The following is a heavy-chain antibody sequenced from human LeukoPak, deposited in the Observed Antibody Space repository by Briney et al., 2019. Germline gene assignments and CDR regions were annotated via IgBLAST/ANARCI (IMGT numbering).Heavy chain of an antibody. CDR3: ATDYRYDSSGYPPSFNY. CDR1: GYTLTELS. Sequence: ASVKVPCKVSGYTLTELSMHWVRQAPGKGLEWMGGFDPEDGETIYAQKFQGRVTMTEDTSTDTAYMELSGLRSEDTAVYYCATDYRYDSSGYPPSFNYWGQGTLVTVSS. V-gene: IGHV1-24*01. D-gene: IGHD3-22*01. CDR2: FDPEDGET. J-gene: IGHJ4*02.